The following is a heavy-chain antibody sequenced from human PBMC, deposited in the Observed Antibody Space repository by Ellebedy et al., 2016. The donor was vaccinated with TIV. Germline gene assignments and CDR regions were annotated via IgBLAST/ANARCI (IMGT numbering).Heavy chain of an antibody. CDR3: ASEGSYGDYRSPMYALSM. V-gene: IGHV3-7*01. J-gene: IGHJ3*02. Sequence: GGSLRLSCAAYGFSFRSYWMSWVRQAPGKGLEWVANMNQDGSDKYYVDSVKGRFTISRDNAKNSLYLQLNSLRVDDTAVYFCASEGSYGDYRSPMYALSMWGQGTMVTVS. CDR2: MNQDGSDK. CDR1: GFSFRSYW. D-gene: IGHD4-17*01.